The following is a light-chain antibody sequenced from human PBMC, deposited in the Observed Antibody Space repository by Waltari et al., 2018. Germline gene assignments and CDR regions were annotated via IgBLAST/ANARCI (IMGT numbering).Light chain of an antibody. Sequence: SYELTQPPSVSVSPGQTARIPCSGHPLAKQYAYWYQQKSGQAPVLVIYKDSERPSGIPERISGSGSGTTVTLTISGVQAEDEADYYCQSVDSSGVYVVFGGGTKLTVL. V-gene: IGLV3-25*03. CDR3: QSVDSSGVYVV. J-gene: IGLJ2*01. CDR1: PLAKQY. CDR2: KDS.